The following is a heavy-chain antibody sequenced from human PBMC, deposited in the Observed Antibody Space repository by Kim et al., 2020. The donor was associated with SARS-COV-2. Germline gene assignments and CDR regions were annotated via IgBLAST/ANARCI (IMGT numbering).Heavy chain of an antibody. J-gene: IGHJ4*02. V-gene: IGHV4-39*01. D-gene: IGHD3-9*01. CDR3: ARHQYYDILTGYFPFDY. Sequence: LKSRVTISVDQSKNQFSLKLSSVTAADTAVYYCARHQYYDILTGYFPFDYWGQGTLVTVSS.